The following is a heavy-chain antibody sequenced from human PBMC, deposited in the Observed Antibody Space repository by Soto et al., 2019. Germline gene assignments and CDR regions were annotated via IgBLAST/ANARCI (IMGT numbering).Heavy chain of an antibody. J-gene: IGHJ5*02. CDR2: IYYSGST. D-gene: IGHD3-3*01. CDR1: LGSANRGNYY. Sequence: TSETLSLTCNVSLGSANRGNYYWGWIRQPPGKGLEWVGYIYYSGSTNYNPSLKGRVTISVDTSKNQFSLKLSSVTAADTAVYYCARRNQYYDFWSGYYSGIWWFDPWGQGTLVTVSS. CDR3: ARRNQYYDFWSGYYSGIWWFDP. V-gene: IGHV4-61*01.